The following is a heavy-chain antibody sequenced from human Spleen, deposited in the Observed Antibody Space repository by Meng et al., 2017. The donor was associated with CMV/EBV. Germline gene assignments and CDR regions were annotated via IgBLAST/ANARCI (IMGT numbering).Heavy chain of an antibody. Sequence: EASGYDFTSYHLNWVRQATGKGIEWMGWMNPNSGSSDFAQKFRGRVTVTSDTSISTAYMELSSLRSEDTAVYYCARLGLGNTSPTDFWGLGTLVTVSS. CDR2: MNPNSGSS. CDR3: ARLGLGNTSPTDF. D-gene: IGHD2-2*01. V-gene: IGHV1-8*01. CDR1: GYDFTSYH. J-gene: IGHJ4*02.